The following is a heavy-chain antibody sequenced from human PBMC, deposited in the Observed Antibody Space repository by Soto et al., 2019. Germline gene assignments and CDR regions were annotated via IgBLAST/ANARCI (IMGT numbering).Heavy chain of an antibody. D-gene: IGHD6-19*01. CDR2: IDRGGSEK. CDR3: AKAPGREQWPGWFDP. CDR1: GFTFGSDW. J-gene: IGHJ5*02. Sequence: EVQLVESGGGLVQPGGSLRLSCAGSGFTFGSDWMTWVRQAPGKGLEWVANIDRGGSEKYYVDFVKGRFTISRDNAKNSLYLQMNSLRVEDTAFYYCAKAPGREQWPGWFDPWGQGTLVTVSS. V-gene: IGHV3-7*03.